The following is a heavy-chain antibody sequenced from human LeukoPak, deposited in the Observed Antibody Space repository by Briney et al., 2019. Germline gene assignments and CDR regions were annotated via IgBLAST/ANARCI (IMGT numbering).Heavy chain of an antibody. CDR2: ISGSGGST. D-gene: IGHD3-10*01. V-gene: IGHV3-23*01. CDR1: GFTFSSYA. J-gene: IGHJ6*02. CDR3: AKKMVRGVINYGMDV. Sequence: GGSLRLSCAASGFTFSSYAMSWVRQAPGKGLEWVSAISGSGGSTYYADSVKGRFTISRDNSKNTLYLQMNSLRAEDTAVYYCAKKMVRGVINYGMDVWGQGTTVTVSS.